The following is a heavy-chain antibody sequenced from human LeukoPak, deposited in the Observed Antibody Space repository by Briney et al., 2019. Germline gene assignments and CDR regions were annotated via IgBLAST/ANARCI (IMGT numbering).Heavy chain of an antibody. D-gene: IGHD1-26*01. Sequence: PSETLSLTCTVSGGSISSSSYYWGWIRQPPGKGLEWIGSIYYSGSTYYNPSLKSRVTISVDTSKNQFSLKLSSVTAADTAVYYCAREALYSGSYYADYWGQGTLVTVSS. V-gene: IGHV4-39*07. J-gene: IGHJ4*02. CDR2: IYYSGST. CDR3: AREALYSGSYYADY. CDR1: GGSISSSSYY.